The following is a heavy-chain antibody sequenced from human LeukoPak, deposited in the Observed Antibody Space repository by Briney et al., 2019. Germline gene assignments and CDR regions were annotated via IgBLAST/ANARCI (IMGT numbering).Heavy chain of an antibody. CDR2: IYHSGST. V-gene: IGHV4-38-2*02. CDR3: ARGHSSGYCSGGSCLGFDP. Sequence: SETLSLTCTVSGYSISSGYYWGWIRQPPGKGLEWIGSIYHSGSTYYNPSLKSRVTISVDTSKNQFSLKLSSVSAADTAVYYCARGHSSGYCSGGSCLGFDPWGQGTLVTVSS. D-gene: IGHD2-15*01. CDR1: GYSISSGYY. J-gene: IGHJ5*02.